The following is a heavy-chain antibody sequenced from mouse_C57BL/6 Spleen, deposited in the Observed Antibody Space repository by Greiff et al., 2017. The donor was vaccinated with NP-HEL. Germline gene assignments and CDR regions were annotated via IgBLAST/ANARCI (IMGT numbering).Heavy chain of an antibody. D-gene: IGHD1-1*01. CDR3: ARGTTVVYWYFDV. J-gene: IGHJ1*03. CDR2: IDPNSGGT. V-gene: IGHV1-72*01. Sequence: QVQLQQPGAELVKPGASVKLSCKASGYTFTSYWMHWVKQRPGRGLEWIGRIDPNSGGTKYNEKFKSKATLTVDKPSSTAYMPLSSLPSEDAAVYYCARGTTVVYWYFDVWGTGTTVTVPS. CDR1: GYTFTSYW.